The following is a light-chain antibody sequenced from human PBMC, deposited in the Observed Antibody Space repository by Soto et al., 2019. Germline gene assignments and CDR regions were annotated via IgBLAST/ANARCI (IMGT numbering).Light chain of an antibody. V-gene: IGLV7-46*01. CDR2: DTS. CDR1: TGAVTSGHY. CDR3: LLSYSGARRV. Sequence: QAVVTQEPSLTVSPGGTVTLTCGSSTGAVTSGHYPYWFQQKPGQAPRTLIYDTSNKHSWTPARFSGSLLGGKAALTLSSXQPEDEAEYSCLLSYSGARRVFGTGTKSPS. J-gene: IGLJ1*01.